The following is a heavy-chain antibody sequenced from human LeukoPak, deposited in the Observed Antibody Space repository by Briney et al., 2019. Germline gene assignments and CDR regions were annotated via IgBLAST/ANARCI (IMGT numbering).Heavy chain of an antibody. CDR1: GGSINSGTYY. J-gene: IGHJ4*02. Sequence: ASETLSLTCTVSGGSINSGTYYWSWIRQPAGKGLEWIGRIYTSGSTNYNPSLKSRVTISVDTSKNQFSLKLSSVTAADTAVYYCARSWSSGWYWGQGTLVTVSS. CDR2: IYTSGST. V-gene: IGHV4-61*02. D-gene: IGHD3-22*01. CDR3: ARSWSSGWY.